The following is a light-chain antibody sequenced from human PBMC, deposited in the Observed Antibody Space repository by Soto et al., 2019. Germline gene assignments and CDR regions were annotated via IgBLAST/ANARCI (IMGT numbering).Light chain of an antibody. CDR1: QTISSW. CDR3: QHYNSSSEA. V-gene: IGKV1-5*03. J-gene: IGKJ1*01. Sequence: DIEIAQSPSTLSGYVGDRVTITCRASQTISSWLAWYQQKTGKAPKILIYKASTLKSGVPSRFRGSGSGTECTLTISSLQPDDVSTDYCQHYNSSSEAFGQGTKVDIK. CDR2: KAS.